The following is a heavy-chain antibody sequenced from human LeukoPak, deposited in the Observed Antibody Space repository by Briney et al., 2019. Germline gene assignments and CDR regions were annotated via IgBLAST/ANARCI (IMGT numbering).Heavy chain of an antibody. J-gene: IGHJ6*04. CDR2: ISSSCSTI. CDR3: AELGITMIGGV. V-gene: IGHV3-48*03. Sequence: PGGSLSLSCAASGFPFRSYEMNWVRQAPGKGLEWVSDISSSCSTIYYADSVKGRFTISRDNAKNSLYLQMNSLRAEDTAVYYCAELGITMIGGVWGKGTTVTISS. D-gene: IGHD3-10*02. CDR1: GFPFRSYE.